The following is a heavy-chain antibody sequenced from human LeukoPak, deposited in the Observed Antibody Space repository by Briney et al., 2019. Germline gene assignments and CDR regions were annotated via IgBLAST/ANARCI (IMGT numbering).Heavy chain of an antibody. J-gene: IGHJ5*02. V-gene: IGHV4-34*01. CDR3: ARGTSAAAGTEWFDP. CDR1: GGSFSGYY. D-gene: IGHD6-13*01. CDR2: INHSGST. Sequence: SETLSLTCAVYGGSFSGYYWSWIRQPPGKGLEWIGEINHSGSTNYNPSLKSRVTISVDTSKSQFSLKLSSVTAADTAVYYCARGTSAAAGTEWFDPWGQGTLVTVSS.